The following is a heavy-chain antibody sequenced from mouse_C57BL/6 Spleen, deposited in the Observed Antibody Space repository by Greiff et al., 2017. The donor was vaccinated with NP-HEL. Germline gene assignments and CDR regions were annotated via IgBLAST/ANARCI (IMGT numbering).Heavy chain of an antibody. J-gene: IGHJ3*01. CDR3: ARRGGDYYDYDGAWFAY. CDR1: GYTFTSYW. D-gene: IGHD2-4*01. Sequence: QVQLQQPGAELVKPGASVKMSCKASGYTFTSYWITWVKQRPGQGLEWIGDIYPGSGSTNYNEKFKSKATLTVDTSSSTAYMQLSSLTSEDSAVYYCARRGGDYYDYDGAWFAYWGQGTLVTVSA. V-gene: IGHV1-55*01. CDR2: IYPGSGST.